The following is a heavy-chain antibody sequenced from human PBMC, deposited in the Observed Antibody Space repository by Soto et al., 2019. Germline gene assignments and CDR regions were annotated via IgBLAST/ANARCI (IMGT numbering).Heavy chain of an antibody. CDR1: GGSISSCGYY. CDR3: ARDRGEGQQLESNYYYMDV. CDR2: IYYSGST. D-gene: IGHD6-13*01. V-gene: IGHV4-61*08. Sequence: SETLSLTCTVSGGSISSCGYYWSWIRQNPGKGLEWIGYIYYSGSTNYNPSLKSRVTISVDTSKNQFSLKLSSVTAADTAVYYCARDRGEGQQLESNYYYMDVWGKGTTVTLSS. J-gene: IGHJ6*03.